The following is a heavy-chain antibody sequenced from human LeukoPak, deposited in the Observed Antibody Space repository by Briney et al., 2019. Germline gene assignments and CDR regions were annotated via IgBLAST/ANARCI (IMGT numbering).Heavy chain of an antibody. V-gene: IGHV3-33*06. D-gene: IGHD3-10*01. CDR3: AKYILMVRGVIPYYMDV. CDR2: IRYDGCNT. CDR1: GYTFSSYG. Sequence: GGSLKLSCAASGYTFSSYGMLWVRQAPGQGLEWVAVIRYDGCNTYYADSAKGRFTISRDISKNTLYLQMISLRAEDTAVYDCAKYILMVRGVIPYYMDVWGKGTTVTVSS. J-gene: IGHJ6*03.